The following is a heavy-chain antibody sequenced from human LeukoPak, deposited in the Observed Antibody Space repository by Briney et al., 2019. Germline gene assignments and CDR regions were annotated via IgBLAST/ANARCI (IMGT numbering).Heavy chain of an antibody. CDR1: GVTFSSYA. Sequence: ASVKVSCKASGVTFSSYAISWVRQAPGQRLEWMGGIIPIFGTANYAQKFQGRVTITKDESTSTAYMELSSLRSEDTAVYYCAVDLIQRYAFDIWGQGTMVTVSS. CDR3: AVDLIQRYAFDI. CDR2: IIPIFGTA. D-gene: IGHD5-18*01. V-gene: IGHV1-69*05. J-gene: IGHJ3*02.